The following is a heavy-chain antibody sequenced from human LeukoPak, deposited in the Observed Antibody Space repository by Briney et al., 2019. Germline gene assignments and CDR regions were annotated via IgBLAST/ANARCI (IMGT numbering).Heavy chain of an antibody. V-gene: IGHV1-8*01. CDR1: GYTFTNYD. CDR2: MNPNSGDT. Sequence: GASVKVSCKASGYTFTNYDINGVRQATGQGLEWMGWMNPNSGDTGYAEKFQGRVTMTRDTSTNTAYMELTSLTSDDTAIFYCARTGMGGNVWIDSWGQGTLVTVSS. D-gene: IGHD1-26*01. CDR3: ARTGMGGNVWIDS. J-gene: IGHJ5*01.